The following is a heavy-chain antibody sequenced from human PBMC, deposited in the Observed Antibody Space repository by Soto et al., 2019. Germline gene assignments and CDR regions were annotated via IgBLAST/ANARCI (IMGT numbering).Heavy chain of an antibody. CDR1: GFSVRGYG. J-gene: IGHJ3*01. V-gene: IGHV3-23*04. CDR2: ISGRDDTT. Sequence: VQLVESGGDLTQPGGSLRLSCAASGFSVRGYGMSWVRQAPGKALEWVSGISGRDDTTYYTDSVRGRFTISKDTSKNTLYLRMNGLRVEDTAVYYCEGSWTWGQGTMVTVSS. CDR3: EGSWT. D-gene: IGHD5-12*01.